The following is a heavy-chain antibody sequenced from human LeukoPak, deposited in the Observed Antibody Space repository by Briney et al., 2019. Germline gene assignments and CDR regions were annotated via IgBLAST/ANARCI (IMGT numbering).Heavy chain of an antibody. Sequence: TPSETLSLACTVSGGSISSSSFYWGWIRQPPGKGLEWIGSIYYSGSTYYNPSLKSRVTISVDTSKNQFSLKLSSVTAADTAVYYCARASEGVVMNIYYMDVWGKGTTVTVSS. V-gene: IGHV4-39*07. J-gene: IGHJ6*03. CDR2: IYYSGST. CDR3: ARASEGVVMNIYYMDV. CDR1: GGSISSSSFY. D-gene: IGHD3-3*01.